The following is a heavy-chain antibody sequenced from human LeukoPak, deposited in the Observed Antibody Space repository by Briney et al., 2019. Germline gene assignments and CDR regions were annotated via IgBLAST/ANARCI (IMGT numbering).Heavy chain of an antibody. Sequence: GGSLRLSCAGSGFTFSSYAMSWVRQAPGTGLEWVSTFSASSANTYYADSVRGRFTISRDNSKNTLYLHMNGLRAEDTAFYYCARSPLSTLKSFDSWGQGTLVTVS. CDR1: GFTFSSYA. CDR2: FSASSANT. D-gene: IGHD3-16*01. V-gene: IGHV3-23*01. J-gene: IGHJ4*02. CDR3: ARSPLSTLKSFDS.